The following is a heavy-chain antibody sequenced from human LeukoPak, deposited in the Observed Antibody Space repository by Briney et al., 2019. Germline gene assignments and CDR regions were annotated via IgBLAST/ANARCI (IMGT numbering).Heavy chain of an antibody. J-gene: IGHJ4*02. CDR3: ARLWGSVSGYFDY. CDR2: IWYGGSDK. V-gene: IGHV3-33*01. D-gene: IGHD2-21*01. Sequence: PGGSLRLSCAVSGYTFSSHGMHWVRQAPGKGLEWVAAIWYGGSDKYYADSVKGRFTISRDNSKNMLYLQMDSLRAEDTALYYCARLWGSVSGYFDYWGQGTLVTVSS. CDR1: GYTFSSHG.